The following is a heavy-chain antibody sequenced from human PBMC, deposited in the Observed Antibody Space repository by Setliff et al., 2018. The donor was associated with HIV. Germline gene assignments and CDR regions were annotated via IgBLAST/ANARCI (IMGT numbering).Heavy chain of an antibody. CDR3: ARGGLTAPTGY. V-gene: IGHV1-3*01. Sequence: ASVKVSCKASGYAFSESGIHWMRQAPGQRLEWMGWISGDNSNRKYSEKLQGRVTITAETSATTSYMELSGLRSAGTGIYYCARGGLTAPTGYWGRGTLVTVSS. J-gene: IGHJ4*02. D-gene: IGHD3-9*01. CDR2: ISGDNSNR. CDR1: GYAFSESG.